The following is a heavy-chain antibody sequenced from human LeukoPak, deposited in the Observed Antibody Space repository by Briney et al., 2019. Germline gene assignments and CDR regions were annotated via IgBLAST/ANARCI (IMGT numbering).Heavy chain of an antibody. CDR1: GFTFSSYD. J-gene: IGHJ4*02. CDR3: ARAGAAAGILFDY. CDR2: IGTAGDT. D-gene: IGHD6-13*01. V-gene: IGHV3-13*01. Sequence: PGGSLRLSCAASGFTFSSYDMRWVRQATGKGLEWVSAIGTAGDTYYPGSVKGRFTISRENAKNSLYLQMNSLRAGDTAVYYCARAGAAAGILFDYWGQGTLVTVSS.